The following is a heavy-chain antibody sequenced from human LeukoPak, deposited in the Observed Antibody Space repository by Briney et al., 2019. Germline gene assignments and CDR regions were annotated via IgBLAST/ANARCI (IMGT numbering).Heavy chain of an antibody. V-gene: IGHV4-39*07. CDR2: IYYSGST. J-gene: IGHJ3*02. Sequence: SETLSLTCTVSGGSISSSSYYWGWIRQPPGKGLEWIGSIYYSGSTYYNPSLKSRVTISVDTSKNQFSLKLSSVTAADTAVYYCARDLGGSTISGSFDIWGQGTMVTVSS. CDR3: ARDLGGSTISGSFDI. CDR1: GGSISSSSYY. D-gene: IGHD3-9*01.